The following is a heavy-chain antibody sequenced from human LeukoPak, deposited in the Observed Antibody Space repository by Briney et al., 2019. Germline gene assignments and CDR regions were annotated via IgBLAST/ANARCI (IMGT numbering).Heavy chain of an antibody. CDR3: ARHRSDSYSSPIDY. J-gene: IGHJ4*02. V-gene: IGHV5-51*01. D-gene: IGHD6-6*01. Sequence: GESLKISCKGSGYSFTSYWIGWVRQMPGKGLEWMVIIYPSGSDTRYSPSFQGQVTISADKSISTAYLQWSSLKASDTAMYYCARHRSDSYSSPIDYWGQGTLVTVSS. CDR2: IYPSGSDT. CDR1: GYSFTSYW.